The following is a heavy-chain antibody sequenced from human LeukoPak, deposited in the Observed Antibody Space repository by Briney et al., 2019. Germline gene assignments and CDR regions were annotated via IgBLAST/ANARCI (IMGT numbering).Heavy chain of an antibody. CDR1: GFTFSSYS. V-gene: IGHV3-21*01. CDR3: ARDRSTGSMVFDY. J-gene: IGHJ4*02. D-gene: IGHD3-10*01. CDR2: ISSSSSYI. Sequence: GGSLRLSCAASGFTFSSYSMNWVRQAPGKGLEWVSSISSSSSYIYYADSVKGRFTISRDNAKNSLYLQMNSLRAEDTAVYYCARDRSTGSMVFDYWGQGTLVTVSS.